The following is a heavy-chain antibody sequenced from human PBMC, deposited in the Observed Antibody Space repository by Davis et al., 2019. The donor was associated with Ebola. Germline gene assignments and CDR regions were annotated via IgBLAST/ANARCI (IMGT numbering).Heavy chain of an antibody. Sequence: PGGSLRLSCAASGFTFSSYAMSWVRQAPGKGLEWVSAISGSGGSTYYADSVKGRFTISRDNSKNTLYLQMNSLRAEDTAVYYCAKEEWKGYDFWSGPSYYMDVWGKGTTVTVSS. V-gene: IGHV3-23*01. J-gene: IGHJ6*03. CDR1: GFTFSSYA. D-gene: IGHD3-3*01. CDR2: ISGSGGST. CDR3: AKEEWKGYDFWSGPSYYMDV.